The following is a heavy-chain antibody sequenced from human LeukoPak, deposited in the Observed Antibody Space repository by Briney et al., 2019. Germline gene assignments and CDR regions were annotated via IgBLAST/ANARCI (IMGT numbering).Heavy chain of an antibody. D-gene: IGHD6-19*01. CDR3: ARDKGTYSSGCKI. Sequence: PGGSLRLSCAASGFTFSSYSMNWVRQAPGKGLEWVSYISSSSSTIYYADSVKGRFTISRDNAKNSLYLQMNSLRAEDTAVYYCARDKGTYSSGCKIWGQGTMVTVSS. CDR2: ISSSSSTI. J-gene: IGHJ3*02. V-gene: IGHV3-48*01. CDR1: GFTFSSYS.